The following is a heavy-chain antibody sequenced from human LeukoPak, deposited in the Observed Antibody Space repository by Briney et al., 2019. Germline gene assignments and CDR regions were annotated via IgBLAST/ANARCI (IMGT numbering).Heavy chain of an antibody. V-gene: IGHV3-48*03. Sequence: PGGSLRPSCAASGFTFSSYEMNWVRQAPGKGLEWVSYISSSGSTIYYADSVKGRFTISRDNAKNSLYLQMSSLRAEDTAVYYCAELGITMIGGVWGKGTTVTISS. J-gene: IGHJ6*04. CDR1: GFTFSSYE. D-gene: IGHD3-10*02. CDR3: AELGITMIGGV. CDR2: ISSSGSTI.